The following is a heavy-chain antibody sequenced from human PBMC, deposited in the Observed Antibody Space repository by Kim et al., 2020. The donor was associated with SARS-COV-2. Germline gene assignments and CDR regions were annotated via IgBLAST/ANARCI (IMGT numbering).Heavy chain of an antibody. V-gene: IGHV1-18*01. CDR2: ISAYNGNT. Sequence: ASVKVSCKASGYTFTSYGISWVRQAPGQGLEWMGWISAYNGNTNYAQKLQGRVTMTTDTSTSTAYMELRSLRSDDTAVYYCARDRPMYSSSWPRTQKQLDYWGQGTLVTVSS. CDR1: GYTFTSYG. CDR3: ARDRPMYSSSWPRTQKQLDY. D-gene: IGHD6-13*01. J-gene: IGHJ4*02.